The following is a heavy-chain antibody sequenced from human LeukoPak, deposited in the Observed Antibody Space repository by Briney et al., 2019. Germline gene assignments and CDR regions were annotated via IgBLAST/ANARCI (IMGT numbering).Heavy chain of an antibody. Sequence: SETLSLTCTVSGGSISGYSWSWIRQPPGKALEWIGYIYYSGSTNYNPSLKSRVTISVDTSKNQFSLKLSSVTAADTAVYYCARGIFGGGSSYYGMDVWGQGTTVTVSS. CDR1: GGSISGYS. CDR3: ARGIFGGGSSYYGMDV. CDR2: IYYSGST. V-gene: IGHV4-59*01. D-gene: IGHD1-26*01. J-gene: IGHJ6*02.